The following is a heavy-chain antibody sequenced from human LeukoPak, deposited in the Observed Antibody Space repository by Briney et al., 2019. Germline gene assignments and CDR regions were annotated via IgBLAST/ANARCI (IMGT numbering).Heavy chain of an antibody. CDR3: ARGRDDFWSGYYTQKYYYYMDV. CDR1: GGSISSYY. CDR2: IYYSGST. V-gene: IGHV4-59*01. J-gene: IGHJ6*03. Sequence: SETLSLTCTVSGGSISSYYWSWIRQPPGKGLEWIGYIYYSGSTNYNPSLKSRVTISVDTSKNQFSLKLSSVTAADTAVYYCARGRDDFWSGYYTQKYYYYMDVWGKGTTVTVSS. D-gene: IGHD3-3*01.